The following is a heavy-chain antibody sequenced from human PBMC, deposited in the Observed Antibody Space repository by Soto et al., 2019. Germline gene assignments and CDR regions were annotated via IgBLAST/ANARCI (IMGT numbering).Heavy chain of an antibody. CDR1: GGSISSGGYY. J-gene: IGHJ5*02. Sequence: SETLSLTCTVSGGSISSGGYYWSWIRQHPAKGLEWIGYIYYSGSTYYNPSLKSRVTISVDTSKNQFSLKLSSVTAADTAVYYCARADYYGSGSYYNDEGYWFDPWGQGTLVTVSS. CDR3: ARADYYGSGSYYNDEGYWFDP. D-gene: IGHD3-10*01. CDR2: IYYSGST. V-gene: IGHV4-31*03.